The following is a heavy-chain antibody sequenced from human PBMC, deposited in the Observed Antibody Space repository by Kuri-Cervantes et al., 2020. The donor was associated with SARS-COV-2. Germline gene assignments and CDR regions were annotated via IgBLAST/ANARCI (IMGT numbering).Heavy chain of an antibody. Sequence: ESLKISCPVSGGSISSYYWSWIRQPAGKGLEWIGRIYTSGSTNYNPSLKSRVTMSVDTSKNQFSLKLSSVTAADTAVYYCARGGGGQLDFDYWGQGTLVTVSS. J-gene: IGHJ4*02. CDR2: IYTSGST. D-gene: IGHD6-13*01. CDR3: ARGGGGQLDFDY. V-gene: IGHV4-4*07. CDR1: GGSISSYY.